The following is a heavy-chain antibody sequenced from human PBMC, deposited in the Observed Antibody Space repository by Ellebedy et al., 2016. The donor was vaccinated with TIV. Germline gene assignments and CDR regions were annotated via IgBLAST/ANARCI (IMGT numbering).Heavy chain of an antibody. CDR3: AKDIRYCGGDCYEVDYYYGMDV. CDR1: GFTSADYSFDDYA. Sequence: GGSLRLSXVASGFTSADYSFDDYAMSWVRQAPGNGLEWVSSISWNSGSIAYADSVKGRFIISRDNAKNSLYLQMNSLRADDTALYYCAKDIRYCGGDCYEVDYYYGMDVWGQGTTVTVSS. J-gene: IGHJ6*02. V-gene: IGHV3-9*01. D-gene: IGHD2-21*02. CDR2: ISWNSGSI.